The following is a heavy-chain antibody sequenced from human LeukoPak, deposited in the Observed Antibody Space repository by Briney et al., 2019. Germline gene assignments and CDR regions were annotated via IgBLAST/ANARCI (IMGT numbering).Heavy chain of an antibody. CDR3: ARERRAKVGTNSFDP. J-gene: IGHJ5*02. Sequence: GGSLRLSCAASGFIFSNFAIHWVRQAPARGLEGVAVISYDGSTKYYADSVKGRFTISRDNSRNTLYLQMKSLRGEATAVYYCARERRAKVGTNSFDPWGQGTLVTVYS. V-gene: IGHV3-30-3*01. CDR2: ISYDGSTK. D-gene: IGHD1-1*01. CDR1: GFIFSNFA.